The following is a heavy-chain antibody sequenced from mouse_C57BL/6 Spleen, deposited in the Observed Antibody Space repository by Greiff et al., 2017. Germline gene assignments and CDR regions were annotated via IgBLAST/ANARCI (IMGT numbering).Heavy chain of an antibody. CDR2: ISSGGSYT. V-gene: IGHV5-6*01. Sequence: EVTVVESGGDLVKPGGSLKLSCAASGFTFSSYGMSWVRQTPDKRLEWVATISSGGSYTYYPDSVKGLFTISRDNAKNTLYLQVSSRRSEDTAMCYCANLRGFLADWGKGTLVTVSA. CDR1: GFTFSSYG. D-gene: IGHD5-1*01. CDR3: ANLRGFLAD. J-gene: IGHJ3*01.